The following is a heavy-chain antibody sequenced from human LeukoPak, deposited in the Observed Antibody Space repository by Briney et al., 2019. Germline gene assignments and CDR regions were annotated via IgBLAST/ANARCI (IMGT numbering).Heavy chain of an antibody. Sequence: PSETLSLTCAVYGGSFSGYYWSWIRQPPGKGLEWIGEINHSGSTNYNPSLKSRVTISVDTSKNQFSLKLSSVTAADTAVYYCARATTTMVRGIRFDYWGQGTLVTVSS. CDR3: ARATTTMVRGIRFDY. V-gene: IGHV4-34*01. CDR1: GGSFSGYY. D-gene: IGHD3-10*01. J-gene: IGHJ4*02. CDR2: INHSGST.